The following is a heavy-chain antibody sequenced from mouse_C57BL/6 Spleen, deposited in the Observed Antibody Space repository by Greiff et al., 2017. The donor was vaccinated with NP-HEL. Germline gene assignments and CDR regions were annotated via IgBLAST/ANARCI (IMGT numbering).Heavy chain of an antibody. D-gene: IGHD1-1*01. CDR3: AREHYYGSSSYAMDY. CDR1: GFTFSSYA. CDR2: ISDGGSYT. V-gene: IGHV5-4*01. Sequence: EVQLVESGGGLVKPGGSLKLSCAASGFTFSSYAMSWVRQTPEKRLEWVATISDGGSYTYYPDNVKGRFTISRDNAKNNLYLQMSHLKSEDTAMYYCAREHYYGSSSYAMDYWGQGTSVTVSS. J-gene: IGHJ4*01.